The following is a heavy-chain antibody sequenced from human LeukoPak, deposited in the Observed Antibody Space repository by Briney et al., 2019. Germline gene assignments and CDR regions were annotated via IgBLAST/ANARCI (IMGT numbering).Heavy chain of an antibody. Sequence: SETLSLTCTVSGGSIYSSSYYWSWIRQPPGKGLEWIGEINHSGSTNYNPSLKSRVTISVDTSKNQFSLKLSSVTAADTAVYYCARGPYYYGSGSYQLYYFDYWGQGTLVTVSS. V-gene: IGHV4-39*07. CDR3: ARGPYYYGSGSYQLYYFDY. CDR2: INHSGST. CDR1: GGSIYSSSYY. J-gene: IGHJ4*02. D-gene: IGHD3-10*01.